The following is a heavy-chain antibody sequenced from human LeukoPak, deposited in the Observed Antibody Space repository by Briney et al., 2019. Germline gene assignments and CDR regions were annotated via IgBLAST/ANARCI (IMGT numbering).Heavy chain of an antibody. CDR2: IIPILGIA. J-gene: IGHJ3*02. D-gene: IGHD6-13*01. CDR3: ARDRRIAAAGYAFDI. CDR1: GGTFSSYA. Sequence: PQASVRVSCKASGGTFSSYAISWVRQAPGQGLEWMGRIIPILGIANYAQKFQGRVTITADKSTSTAYMELSSLRSEDTAVYYCARDRRIAAAGYAFDIWGQGTMATVSS. V-gene: IGHV1-69*04.